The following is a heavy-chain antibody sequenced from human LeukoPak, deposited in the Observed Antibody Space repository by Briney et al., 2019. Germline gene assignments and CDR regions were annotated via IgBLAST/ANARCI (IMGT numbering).Heavy chain of an antibody. CDR2: TYYRSKWCN. J-gene: IGHJ4*02. V-gene: IGHV6-1*01. CDR3: AKEVTRPNRAVAGLNY. D-gene: IGHD6-19*01. Sequence: SQTLSLTCAISEHSVSSNSAACNWIRQSPSRGLEWLGRTYYRSKWCNDYAVSVKSRITINPDTSKNQFSLQLNSVTPEDTAVYYCAKEVTRPNRAVAGLNYWGQRTLVTVSS. CDR1: EHSVSSNSAA.